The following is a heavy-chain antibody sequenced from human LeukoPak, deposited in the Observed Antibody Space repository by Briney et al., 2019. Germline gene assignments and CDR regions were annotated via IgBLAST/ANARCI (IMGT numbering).Heavy chain of an antibody. CDR2: IVVGSGNT. V-gene: IGHV1-58*02. CDR1: GFTFTSSA. D-gene: IGHD6-19*01. J-gene: IGHJ6*02. Sequence: SVKVSCKASGFTFTSSAMQWVRQARGQRLEWIGWIVVGSGNTNYAQKFQERVTITRNMSTSTAYMELSSLRSEDTAVYYCAADSSGWYYYYGMDVWGQGTTVTVSS. CDR3: AADSSGWYYYYGMDV.